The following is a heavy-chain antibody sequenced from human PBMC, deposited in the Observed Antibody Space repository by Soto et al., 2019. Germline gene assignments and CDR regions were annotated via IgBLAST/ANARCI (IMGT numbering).Heavy chain of an antibody. CDR1: GGSIGSTSSY. J-gene: IGHJ4*02. D-gene: IGHD1-20*01. CDR2: IYYSGST. Sequence: SETLSLTCSVSGGSIGSTSSYWGWIRQPPGKGLEWIGNIYYSGSTYYNPSLKSRVTLSVDTSKKHFSLILSSVTAADTAVYYCARLSRYNWNSRELPDYWGQGTLVTVSS. V-gene: IGHV4-39*01. CDR3: ARLSRYNWNSRELPDY.